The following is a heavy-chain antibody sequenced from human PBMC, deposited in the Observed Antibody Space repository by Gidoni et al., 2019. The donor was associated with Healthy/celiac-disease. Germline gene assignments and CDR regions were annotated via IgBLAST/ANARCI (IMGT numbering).Heavy chain of an antibody. Sequence: ALRFTFDDYAMHWVRRAPGKGLEWVSLISGDGGSTYYADSVKGRFTISRDNSKNSLYLQMNSLRTEDTALYYCANLYSSTSDAFDIWGQGTMVTVSS. CDR3: ANLYSSTSDAFDI. CDR1: RFTFDDYA. CDR2: ISGDGGST. V-gene: IGHV3-43*02. D-gene: IGHD2-2*01. J-gene: IGHJ3*02.